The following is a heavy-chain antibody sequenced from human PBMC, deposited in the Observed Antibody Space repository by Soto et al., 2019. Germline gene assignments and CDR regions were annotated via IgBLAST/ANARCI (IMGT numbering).Heavy chain of an antibody. V-gene: IGHV4-34*01. CDR3: ARGRIVDNIVVVTAHFDS. CDR2: INHSGST. J-gene: IGHJ4*02. D-gene: IGHD2-21*02. CDR1: GGSFSGYY. Sequence: SETLSLTCAVYGGSFSGYYWSWIRQPPGKGLEWIGEINHSGSTNYNPSLKSRVTISVDTSKNQFSLKLSSVTAADTAVYYCARGRIVDNIVVVTAHFDSGGQGPLVTVSS.